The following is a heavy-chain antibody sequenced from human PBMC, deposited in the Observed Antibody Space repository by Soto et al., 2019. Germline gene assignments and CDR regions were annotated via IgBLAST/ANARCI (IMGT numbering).Heavy chain of an antibody. Sequence: GGSLRLSCVASGFTFDTYGIHWVRQAPGKRLQWVALISYEGSNTYYADSVRGRFTISRDNSKNTLYLQMNTLRPEDTGVYYCARVTPGNNLYYFSGLDFWGQGXSVTV. V-gene: IGHV3-30-3*01. CDR2: ISYEGSNT. D-gene: IGHD1-1*01. CDR1: GFTFDTYG. CDR3: ARVTPGNNLYYFSGLDF. J-gene: IGHJ6*02.